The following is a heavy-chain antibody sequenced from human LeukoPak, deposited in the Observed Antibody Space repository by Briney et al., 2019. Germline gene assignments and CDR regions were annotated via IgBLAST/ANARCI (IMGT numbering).Heavy chain of an antibody. Sequence: PGGSLRLSCAASGFTFSTYSMNWVRQAPGKGLEWVSYISSSSSTMFYADSVKGRFTISRDNSKNTLYLQMNSLRAEDTAVYYCANDYGEHQFDYWGQGTLVTVSS. D-gene: IGHD4-17*01. CDR2: ISSSSSTM. CDR1: GFTFSTYS. J-gene: IGHJ4*02. V-gene: IGHV3-48*01. CDR3: ANDYGEHQFDY.